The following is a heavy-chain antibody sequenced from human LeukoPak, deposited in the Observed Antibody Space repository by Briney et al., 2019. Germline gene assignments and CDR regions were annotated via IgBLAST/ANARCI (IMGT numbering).Heavy chain of an antibody. D-gene: IGHD6-25*01. CDR3: ARAHVAAGLAFDI. J-gene: IGHJ3*02. V-gene: IGHV3-13*01. Sequence: GGSLGLSCAASGFTFSGYDMHWLRQATGKGLEWVSGIGIPGDTYYPGSVKGRFTISRENAKNSFYLQMNSLRAEDTAVYYCARAHVAAGLAFDIWGQGTMVTVSS. CDR1: GFTFSGYD. CDR2: IGIPGDT.